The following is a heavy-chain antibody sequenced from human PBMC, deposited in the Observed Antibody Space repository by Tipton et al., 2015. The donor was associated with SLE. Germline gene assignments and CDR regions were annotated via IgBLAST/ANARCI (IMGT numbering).Heavy chain of an antibody. V-gene: IGHV4-39*07. D-gene: IGHD2-8*02. CDR1: GGSVCGSSKY. J-gene: IGHJ2*01. CDR3: ARGLGYCTGGVCSIYRYLDH. Sequence: TLSLTCTVSGGSVCGSSKYWAWIRQPPGTGLAWIVSIYTSGSTNYHPPLKSRVTMSEDTSKNQFSLKLSAVTAADPAVYYCARGLGYCTGGVCSIYRYLDHWGRGTLDTVYS. CDR2: IYTSGST.